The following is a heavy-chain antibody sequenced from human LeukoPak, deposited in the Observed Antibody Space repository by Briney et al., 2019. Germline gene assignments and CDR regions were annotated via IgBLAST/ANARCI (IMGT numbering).Heavy chain of an antibody. CDR1: GFSISSGYY. J-gene: IGHJ4*01. V-gene: IGHV4-38-2*01. D-gene: IGHD2-2*01. CDR2: IFHSGST. Sequence: PSETLSLTCAVSGFSISSGYYWGWIRQPPGKGLEWIGSIFHSGSTYYNPSLKSRVTISVDTSKNQFSLKLSAVTAADTAVYYYATVVPAGIEYWGQGTPGTGSS. CDR3: ATVVPAGIEY.